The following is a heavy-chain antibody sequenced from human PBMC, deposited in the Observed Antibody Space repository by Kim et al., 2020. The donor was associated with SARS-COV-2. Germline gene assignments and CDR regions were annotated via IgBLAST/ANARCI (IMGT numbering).Heavy chain of an antibody. CDR2: ISNDGRRT. CDR1: GFTLNSDPFNSDA. J-gene: IGHJ4*02. D-gene: IGHD3-9*01. Sequence: GGSLRLSCAASGFTLNSDPFNSDAFHWVRQAPGKGLEWVAAISNDGRRTFYAESVRGRFTISRDDSKSTVYLQMNGLRTEDTAVYYCAKDMKGDILFGYSFIDYWGQGTLVTVSS. V-gene: IGHV3-30*18. CDR3: AKDMKGDILFGYSFIDY.